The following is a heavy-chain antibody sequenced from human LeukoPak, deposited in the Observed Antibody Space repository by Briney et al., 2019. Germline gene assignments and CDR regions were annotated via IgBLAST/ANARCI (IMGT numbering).Heavy chain of an antibody. J-gene: IGHJ4*02. D-gene: IGHD3-9*01. CDR3: AKGGDFDWLQGGLY. Sequence: TGGSLRLSCAASGFTFSISAMSWVRQAPGKGLEWVSGISWNSGSIGYADSVKGRFTISRDNAKNSLYLQMNSLRAEDTALYYCAKGGDFDWLQGGLYWGQGTLVTVSS. CDR2: ISWNSGSI. V-gene: IGHV3-9*01. CDR1: GFTFSISA.